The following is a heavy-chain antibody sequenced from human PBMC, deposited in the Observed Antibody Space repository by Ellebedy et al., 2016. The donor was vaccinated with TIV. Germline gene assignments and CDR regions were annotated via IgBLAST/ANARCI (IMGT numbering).Heavy chain of an antibody. Sequence: ASVKVSCKASGYTFTSYGISWVRQAPGQGLEWMGWISAYNGNTNYAQKLQGRVTITADESTSTAYMELSSLRSEDAAVYYCAQKKGSGRGWFDPWGQGTLVTVSS. J-gene: IGHJ5*02. CDR3: AQKKGSGRGWFDP. CDR2: ISAYNGNT. CDR1: GYTFTSYG. V-gene: IGHV1-18*04. D-gene: IGHD3-10*01.